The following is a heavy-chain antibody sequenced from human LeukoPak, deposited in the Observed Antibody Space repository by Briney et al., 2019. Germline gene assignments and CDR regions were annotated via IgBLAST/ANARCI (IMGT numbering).Heavy chain of an antibody. CDR1: GFTFSNYW. V-gene: IGHV4-34*01. Sequence: GSLRLSCAASGFTFSNYWMSWVRQAPGKGLEWIGEITHSGGGNYNPSLKSRVTISVDSSQNRFSLKVLSVTAADTAVYYCARRAGAPDFDVWGLGTLVSVSS. CDR3: ARRAGAPDFDV. CDR2: ITHSGGG. J-gene: IGHJ4*02. D-gene: IGHD3-10*01.